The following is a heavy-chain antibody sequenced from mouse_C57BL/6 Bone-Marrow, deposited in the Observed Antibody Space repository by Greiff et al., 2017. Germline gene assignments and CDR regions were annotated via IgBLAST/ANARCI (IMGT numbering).Heavy chain of an antibody. V-gene: IGHV1-55*01. J-gene: IGHJ4*01. Sequence: QVQLKQPGAELVKPGASVKMSCKASGYTFTSYWITWVKQRPGQGLEWIGDIYPGSGSTNYNEKFKSKATLTVDTSSSTAYMQLSSLTSEDSAVYYCARTSGSSPYYYAMDYWGQGTSVTVSS. CDR3: ARTSGSSPYYYAMDY. D-gene: IGHD1-1*01. CDR1: GYTFTSYW. CDR2: IYPGSGST.